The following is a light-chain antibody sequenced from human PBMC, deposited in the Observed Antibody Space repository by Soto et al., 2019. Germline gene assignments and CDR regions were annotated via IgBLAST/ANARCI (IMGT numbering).Light chain of an antibody. V-gene: IGLV1-40*01. Sequence: QSVLTQPPSVSGAPGQRVTISCTGSSSNIGAGYDEHWYQQLPGTAPKLLIYGNSNRPSGVPDRFSGSKSGTSASLAITGLQAEYEPHYYSPPSVSSLSALFGRGTKLTVL. CDR1: SSNIGAGYD. J-gene: IGLJ3*02. CDR2: GNS. CDR3: PPSVSSLSAL.